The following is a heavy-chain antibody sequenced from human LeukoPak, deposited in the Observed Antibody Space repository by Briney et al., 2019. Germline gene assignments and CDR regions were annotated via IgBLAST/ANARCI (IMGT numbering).Heavy chain of an antibody. CDR1: GFAFSSLA. CDR2: ISHDGNKQ. J-gene: IGHJ4*02. V-gene: IGHV3-30-3*01. Sequence: GGSLRLSCAVSGFAFSSLAMHWDRQAPGKGLEWVAFISHDGNKQYYADSVKGRFTISRDNSKNTLYLQMNNLRAEDTAIYYCARVGSRYCSGANCYDGFWGQGTLVSVSS. CDR3: ARVGSRYCSGANCYDGF. D-gene: IGHD2-15*01.